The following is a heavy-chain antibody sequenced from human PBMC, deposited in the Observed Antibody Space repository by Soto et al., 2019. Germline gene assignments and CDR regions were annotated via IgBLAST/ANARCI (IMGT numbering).Heavy chain of an antibody. CDR1: GYTFTSYG. CDR2: IGAYNGNT. V-gene: IGHV1-18*01. J-gene: IGHJ4*02. D-gene: IGHD3-10*01. CDR3: ARDLDHYYGSGSYRPPFDY. Sequence: ASVKVSCKASGYTFTSYGISWVRQAPGQGLEWMGWIGAYNGNTNYAQKLQGRVTMTTDTSTSTAYMELRSLRSDDTAVYYCARDLDHYYGSGSYRPPFDYWGQGTLVTVSS.